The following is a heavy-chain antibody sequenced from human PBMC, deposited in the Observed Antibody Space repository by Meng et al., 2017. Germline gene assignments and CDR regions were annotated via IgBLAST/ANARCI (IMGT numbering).Heavy chain of an antibody. V-gene: IGHV3-23*04. D-gene: IGHD6-13*01. J-gene: IGHJ5*02. CDR3: AMPRVQGNPSRWFDP. CDR1: GFIFIISA. Sequence: EVAMVEAVGAGCTSGGPLRLFCAASGFIFIISAMGWVRRAPGKGLEWVSTISVSGGHAGYAVSVKGRFTISRDNSKNPVHLQLNSLRVEDTAIYYCAMPRVQGNPSRWFDPWGQGTLVTVSS. CDR2: ISVSGGHA.